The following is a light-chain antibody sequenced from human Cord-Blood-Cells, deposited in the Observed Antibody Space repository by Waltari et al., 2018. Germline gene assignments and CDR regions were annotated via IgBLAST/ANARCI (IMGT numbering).Light chain of an antibody. Sequence: SSVLTQPPSVSVAPGKTARITCGGNNIGSKSVHWYQQKPGQAPVLVIYYDSDRPSGIPERVSGANSGNTATLTISRVEAGDEADYYCQVWDSSSDHPVFGGGTKLTVL. V-gene: IGLV3-21*04. J-gene: IGLJ3*02. CDR2: YDS. CDR1: NIGSKS. CDR3: QVWDSSSDHPV.